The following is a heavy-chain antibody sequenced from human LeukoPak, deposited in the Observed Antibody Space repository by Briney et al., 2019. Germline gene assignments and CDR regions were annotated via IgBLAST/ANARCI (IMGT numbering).Heavy chain of an antibody. CDR1: GGSISSGGYY. J-gene: IGHJ1*01. V-gene: IGHV4-31*03. CDR2: IYYSGST. D-gene: IGHD4-17*01. Sequence: PSETLSLTCSVSGGSISSGGYYWSWIRQHPGKGLEWIGYIYYSGSTYYNPSLKSRVTISVDRSKNQFSLKLSSVTAADTAVYYCARGDYGDWLEYFQHWGQGTLVTVSS. CDR3: ARGDYGDWLEYFQH.